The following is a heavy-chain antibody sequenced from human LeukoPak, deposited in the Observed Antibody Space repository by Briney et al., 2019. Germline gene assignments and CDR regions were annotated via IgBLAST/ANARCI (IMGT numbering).Heavy chain of an antibody. CDR3: ARGHPVGATDAFDI. Sequence: PSETLSLTCAVYGGSFSGYYWSWIRQPPGKGLEWIGEINHSGSTNYNPSLKSRVTISVATSKNQFSLKLSSVTAADTAVYYCARGHPVGATDAFDIWGQGTMVTVSS. J-gene: IGHJ3*02. D-gene: IGHD1-26*01. CDR1: GGSFSGYY. V-gene: IGHV4-34*01. CDR2: INHSGST.